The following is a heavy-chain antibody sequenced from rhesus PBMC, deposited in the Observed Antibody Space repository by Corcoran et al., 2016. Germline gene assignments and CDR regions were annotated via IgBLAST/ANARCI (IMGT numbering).Heavy chain of an antibody. CDR1: GFTFSDYY. CDR3: ARVYGNYGLDS. D-gene: IGHD4-35*01. J-gene: IGHJ6*01. V-gene: IGHV3S16*01. Sequence: EVQLVESGGGLVQPGGSLRLSCAASGFTFSDYYMSWVRQAPGKGLAWVSTISSGSSYIYYADSVKGRFTISRDNAKNSLSLQMNSLKTEDTAVYFCARVYGNYGLDSWGQGVVVTVSS. CDR2: ISSGSSYI.